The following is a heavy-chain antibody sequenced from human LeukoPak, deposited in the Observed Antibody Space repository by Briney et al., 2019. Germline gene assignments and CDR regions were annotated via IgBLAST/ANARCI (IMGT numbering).Heavy chain of an antibody. V-gene: IGHV3-23*01. CDR3: AKPSNYYYYYMDV. Sequence: GGSLRLSCAASGFTFSSHAMSWVRQAPGKGLEWVSAISGSGGSTYYADSVKGRFTISRDNSKNTLYLQMNSLRAEDTAVYYCAKPSNYYYYYMDVWGKGTTVTVSS. CDR2: ISGSGGST. CDR1: GFTFSSHA. J-gene: IGHJ6*03.